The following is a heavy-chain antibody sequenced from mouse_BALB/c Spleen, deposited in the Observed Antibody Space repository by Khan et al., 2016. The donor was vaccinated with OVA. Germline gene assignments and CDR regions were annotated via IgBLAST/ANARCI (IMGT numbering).Heavy chain of an antibody. Sequence: EVQLQESGSGLVKPSQSLSLTCTVTGYSITSDYAWNWIRQFPGNKLEWMGYISYSGSTTYNPSLKSRISITRDTSKNQFFLQLNSVTTEDTATYYCASELGRYYAMDYWGQGTSVTVSS. J-gene: IGHJ4*01. CDR3: ASELGRYYAMDY. V-gene: IGHV3-2*02. CDR2: ISYSGST. CDR1: GYSITSDYA. D-gene: IGHD4-1*01.